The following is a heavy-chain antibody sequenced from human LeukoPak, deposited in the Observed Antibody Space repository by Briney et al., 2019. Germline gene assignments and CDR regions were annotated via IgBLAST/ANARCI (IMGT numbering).Heavy chain of an antibody. J-gene: IGHJ4*02. V-gene: IGHV3-23*01. CDR1: GFTFSSYG. D-gene: IGHD4-17*01. CDR3: AKDTNYGDSLDY. Sequence: GGSLRLSCAASGFTFSSYGMSWVRQAPGKGLEWVSAISGSGGSTYYADSVKGRFTISRDNSKNTLYLQMNSLRAEDTAVYYCAKDTNYGDSLDYWGQGTLVTVSS. CDR2: ISGSGGST.